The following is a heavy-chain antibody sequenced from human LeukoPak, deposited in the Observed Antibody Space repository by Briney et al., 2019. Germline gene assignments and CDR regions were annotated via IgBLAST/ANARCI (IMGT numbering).Heavy chain of an antibody. CDR2: IDTSGSYI. CDR1: GFTFTSYG. D-gene: IGHD3-10*01. Sequence: GGSLRLSCTASGFTFTSYGMNWVRQAPGKGLEWVSFIDTSGSYIYYGDSLRGRVTISRDNAKNSLYLQMNGLRAEDTAVYYCARGRSITLLRGVAMSDGFDIWGQGAMVTVSS. CDR3: ARGRSITLLRGVAMSDGFDI. V-gene: IGHV3-21*01. J-gene: IGHJ3*02.